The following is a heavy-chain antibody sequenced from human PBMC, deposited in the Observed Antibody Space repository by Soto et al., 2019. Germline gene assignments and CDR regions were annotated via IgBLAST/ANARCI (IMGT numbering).Heavy chain of an antibody. CDR3: TTDPRSGGWEPNSAHRDDY. CDR2: IKSKTDGGTT. Sequence: EVQLVESGGGLVKPGGSLRLSCAASGFTFSNAWMNWVRQAPGKGLEWVGRIKSKTDGGTTDYAAPVKGRFTISRDDSNITLYLLMNSLTTEDTAVYYCTTDPRSGGWEPNSAHRDDYWGQGTLVTVSS. V-gene: IGHV3-15*07. J-gene: IGHJ4*02. CDR1: GFTFSNAW. D-gene: IGHD1-26*01.